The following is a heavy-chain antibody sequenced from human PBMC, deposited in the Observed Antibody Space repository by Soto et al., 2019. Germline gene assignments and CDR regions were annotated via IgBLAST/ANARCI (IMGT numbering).Heavy chain of an antibody. CDR1: GYTFTSYA. CDR3: ARSPTFGGFDI. D-gene: IGHD3-16*01. Sequence: QVQLVQSGAEEKKHGASVKVSCKASGYTFTSYAMHWVRQAPGQRLEWMGWMNAGNGNTKYSQKFQGRVTITRDTSASTAYMELSSLRAEDTAVYYCARSPTFGGFDIWGQGTIVTVSS. J-gene: IGHJ3*02. V-gene: IGHV1-3*05. CDR2: MNAGNGNT.